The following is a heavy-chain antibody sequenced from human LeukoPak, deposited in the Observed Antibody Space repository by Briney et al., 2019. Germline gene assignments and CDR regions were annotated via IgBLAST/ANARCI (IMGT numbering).Heavy chain of an antibody. D-gene: IGHD6-13*01. CDR1: GGSISSCSYY. J-gene: IGHJ4*02. CDR3: ARARAGGQQLD. V-gene: IGHV4-39*07. Sequence: SECLSLSCTVSGGSISSCSYYWGWIRPPPGQGLVWIGSIYYSGSTYYNPSLKSRVTISVDTSKNQFSLKLSSVTAADTAVYYCARARAGGQQLDWGQGTLVTVSS. CDR2: IYYSGST.